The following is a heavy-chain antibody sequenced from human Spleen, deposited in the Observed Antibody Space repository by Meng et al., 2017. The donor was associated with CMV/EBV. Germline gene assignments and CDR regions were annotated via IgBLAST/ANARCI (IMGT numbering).Heavy chain of an antibody. J-gene: IGHJ3*01. CDR3: ARDLRYSGTYIPGDAFDF. Sequence: ASVKVSCKASGYTFTAYYIHWVRQAPGQGLEWMGWMNPNTGDTEYVERFQGRVTMTRDTSISTAYMELSRLRSDDTAMFYCARDLRYSGTYIPGDAFDFWGQGTVVTVSS. V-gene: IGHV1-2*02. D-gene: IGHD1-26*01. CDR1: GYTFTAYY. CDR2: MNPNTGDT.